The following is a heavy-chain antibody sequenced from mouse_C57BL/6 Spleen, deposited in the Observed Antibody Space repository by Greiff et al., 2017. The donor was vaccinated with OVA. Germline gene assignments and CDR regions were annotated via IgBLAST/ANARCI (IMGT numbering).Heavy chain of an antibody. J-gene: IGHJ4*01. D-gene: IGHD2-10*02. CDR1: GYAFSSSW. CDR3: AVGYDAMDY. Sequence: QVQLQQSGPELVKPGASVKISCKASGYAFSSSWMNWVKQRPGTGLEWIGRIYPGDGDTNYNGKFKGKATLTADKSSSTAYMQLSSLTSEDSAVYFCAVGYDAMDYWGQGTSVTVSS. V-gene: IGHV1-82*01. CDR2: IYPGDGDT.